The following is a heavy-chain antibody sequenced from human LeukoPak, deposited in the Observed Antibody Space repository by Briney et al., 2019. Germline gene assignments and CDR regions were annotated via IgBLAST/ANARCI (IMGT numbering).Heavy chain of an antibody. CDR3: ASSHTVGEFDP. D-gene: IGHD3-16*01. V-gene: IGHV1-69*13. J-gene: IGHJ5*02. Sequence: SVRVSCKASGGSFSTYSISWVRQAPGQGLEWMGGIIPIFGTANYAQKFQGRVTITADESTSTAYMELSSLRSEDTAVYYCASSHTVGEFDPWGQGTLVTVSS. CDR1: GGSFSTYS. CDR2: IIPIFGTA.